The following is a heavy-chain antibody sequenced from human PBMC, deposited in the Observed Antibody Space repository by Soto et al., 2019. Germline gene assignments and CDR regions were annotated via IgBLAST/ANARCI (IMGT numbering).Heavy chain of an antibody. CDR2: IYYGGST. V-gene: IGHV4-59*01. Sequence: SETLSLTCTVSGGSISSYYWSWIRQPPGKGLEWIGYIYYGGSTNYNPSLKSRVTISVDTSKNQFSLKLSSVTAADTAVYYCARVCYDFWSGYSLYYFDYWGQGTLVTVSS. J-gene: IGHJ4*02. CDR1: GGSISSYY. CDR3: ARVCYDFWSGYSLYYFDY. D-gene: IGHD3-3*01.